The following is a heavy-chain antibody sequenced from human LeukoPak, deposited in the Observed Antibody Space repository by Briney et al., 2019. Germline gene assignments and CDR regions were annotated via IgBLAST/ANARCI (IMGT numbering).Heavy chain of an antibody. Sequence: GGSLRPSCAASGFTFSSDAMSWVRQAPGRGLEWVSTITSSGGSTYYADSVTGRFTISRDNSKNTLYLQMNSLRAEDTAVYYCAKDQTGMDVWGPGTTVTVSS. V-gene: IGHV3-23*01. CDR2: ITSSGGST. CDR1: GFTFSSDA. CDR3: AKDQTGMDV. J-gene: IGHJ6*02.